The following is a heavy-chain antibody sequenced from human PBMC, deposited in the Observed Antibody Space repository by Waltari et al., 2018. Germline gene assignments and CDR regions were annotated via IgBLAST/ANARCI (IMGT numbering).Heavy chain of an antibody. CDR3: ARDLGRGLFLDS. V-gene: IGHV4-4*02. CDR2: VHGSGRT. Sequence: QLLLQESGPGLVKPSGTLSLTCVVSGDSMSGNSWWSWVRQTPDKGLEWKGQVHGSGRTNYNPSFASRAIVSLDTSMNQFSLRILSATAADTAVYFCARDLGRGLFLDSWGQGTLVTVSP. J-gene: IGHJ4*02. CDR1: GDSMSGNSW. D-gene: IGHD2-15*01.